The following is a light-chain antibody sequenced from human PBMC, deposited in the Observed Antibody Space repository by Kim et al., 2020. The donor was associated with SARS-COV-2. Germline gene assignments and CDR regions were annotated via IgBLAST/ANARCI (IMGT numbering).Light chain of an antibody. CDR2: QDS. Sequence: VSPGQTASITCSGDKLVDKYACWYQQKPGQSPVLVIYQDSKRPSGIPERFSGSNSGNTATLTISGTQAMDEADYYCQAWDGSAHVVFGGGTQLTVL. CDR3: QAWDGSAHVV. V-gene: IGLV3-1*01. CDR1: KLVDKY. J-gene: IGLJ2*01.